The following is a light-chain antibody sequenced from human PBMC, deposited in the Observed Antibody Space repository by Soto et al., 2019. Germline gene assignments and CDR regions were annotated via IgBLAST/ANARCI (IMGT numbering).Light chain of an antibody. V-gene: IGKV3-20*01. Sequence: EIELTQSPGTLSLSPGERATLSCRASQSVTSNYLAWYQQKPGQAHRLLIFAASSRATGIPAKFSGSGSGTDFTLTISRLEPDDFAVYYCQHYASQSWTFGQGTKVEIK. CDR3: QHYASQSWT. CDR1: QSVTSNY. CDR2: AAS. J-gene: IGKJ1*01.